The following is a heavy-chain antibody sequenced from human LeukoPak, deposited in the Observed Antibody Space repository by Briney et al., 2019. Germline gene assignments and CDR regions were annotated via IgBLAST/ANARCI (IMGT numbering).Heavy chain of an antibody. V-gene: IGHV3-33*06. CDR1: GFTFSSYG. CDR2: IWYDGSNK. D-gene: IGHD3-3*01. J-gene: IGHJ6*03. Sequence: PGRSLRLSCAASGFTFSSYGMHWVRQAPGKGLEWVAVIWYDGSNKYYADSVKGRFTISRDNSKNTLYLQMNSLRAEDTAVYYCAKPGGRIKIFGNYMDVWGKGTTVTVSS. CDR3: AKPGGRIKIFGNYMDV.